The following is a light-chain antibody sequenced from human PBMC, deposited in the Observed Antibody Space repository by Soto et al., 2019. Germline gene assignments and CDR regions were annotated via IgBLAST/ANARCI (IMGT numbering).Light chain of an antibody. CDR2: AAS. Sequence: DIQMTQSPSSLSASVGDRVTITCRASQGISTYLNWYQQKPGKVPKLLIYAASSLQSGVPSRFSGSGSGTKFTLTIASLQPDDFATYYCQQYETFSGTFGPGTKVDIK. CDR1: QGISTY. V-gene: IGKV1-39*01. J-gene: IGKJ1*01. CDR3: QQYETFSGT.